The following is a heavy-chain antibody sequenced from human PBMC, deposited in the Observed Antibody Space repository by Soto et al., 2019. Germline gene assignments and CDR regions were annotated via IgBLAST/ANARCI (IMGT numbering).Heavy chain of an antibody. D-gene: IGHD3-3*01. CDR1: GYTFTSYG. J-gene: IGHJ6*02. CDR3: ARNLVSVLRFLEWFDTKYYYYGMDV. Sequence: GASVKVSCKASGYTFTSYGISWVRQAPGQGLEWMGWISAYNGNTNYAQKLQGRVTMTTDTSTSTAYMELRGLRSDDTAVYYCARNLVSVLRFLEWFDTKYYYYGMDVWGQGTTVTVSS. CDR2: ISAYNGNT. V-gene: IGHV1-18*01.